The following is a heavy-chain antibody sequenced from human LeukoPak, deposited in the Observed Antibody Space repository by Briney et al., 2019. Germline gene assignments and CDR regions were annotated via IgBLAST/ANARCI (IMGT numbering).Heavy chain of an antibody. V-gene: IGHV4-59*08. Sequence: PSETLSLTCTVSGGSISSYYWSWIRQPPGKGLEWVGYVYFSGSTNYNPSLKSRVTKSVDTTKNHFSQKLSSVTAADTAVYYCARRSRSGIFTGYHGGAFDIWGQGTMVTVSS. J-gene: IGHJ3*02. CDR2: VYFSGST. D-gene: IGHD3-9*01. CDR3: ARRSRSGIFTGYHGGAFDI. CDR1: GGSISSYY.